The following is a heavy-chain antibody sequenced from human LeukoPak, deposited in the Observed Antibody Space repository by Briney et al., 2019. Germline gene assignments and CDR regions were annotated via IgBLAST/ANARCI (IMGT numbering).Heavy chain of an antibody. Sequence: SETLSLTCTVSGGSISSSSYYWGWIRQPPGKGLEWIGSIYYSGSTYYNPSLKSRVTISVDTSKNQFSLKLSSVTAADTAVYYCARHDKKEGAIAAAGTNPADPWGQGTLVTVSS. CDR3: ARHDKKEGAIAAAGTNPADP. D-gene: IGHD6-13*01. V-gene: IGHV4-39*01. CDR1: GGSISSSSYY. J-gene: IGHJ5*02. CDR2: IYYSGST.